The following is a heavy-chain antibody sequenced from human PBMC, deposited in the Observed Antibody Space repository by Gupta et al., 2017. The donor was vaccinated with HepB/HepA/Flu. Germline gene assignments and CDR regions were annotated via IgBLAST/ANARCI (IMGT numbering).Heavy chain of an antibody. D-gene: IGHD1-26*01. CDR2: IWYDGSNK. V-gene: IGHV3-33*01. Sequence: QVQLVESGGGVVQPGRSLRLSCAASGFTFSSYGMHWVRQAPGKGLEWVAVIWYDGSNKYYADSVKGRFTISRDNSKNTLYLQMNSLRAEDTAVYYCAREGLQWELLDWGQGTLVTVSS. CDR1: GFTFSSYG. J-gene: IGHJ4*02. CDR3: AREGLQWELLD.